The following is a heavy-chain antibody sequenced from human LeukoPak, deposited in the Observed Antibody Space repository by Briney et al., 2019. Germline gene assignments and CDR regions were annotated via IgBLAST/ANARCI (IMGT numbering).Heavy chain of an antibody. CDR3: TRHTSPTFDY. D-gene: IGHD2-2*01. J-gene: IGHJ4*02. Sequence: ASVTVSCKASGYTFTSHDINWVRQATGQAPEWMGWINPNSGVTGYAQKFQGRVTVTRDTSISTAYMELSSLTSEDTAVYYCTRHTSPTFDYWGQGTLVTVSS. CDR2: INPNSGVT. CDR1: GYTFTSHD. V-gene: IGHV1-8*01.